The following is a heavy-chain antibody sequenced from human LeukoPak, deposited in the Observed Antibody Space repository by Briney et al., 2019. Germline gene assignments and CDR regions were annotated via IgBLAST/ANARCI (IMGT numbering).Heavy chain of an antibody. CDR2: INHSGST. V-gene: IGHV4-34*01. CDR3: ARGFSFWRSPFDY. Sequence: SETLSLTCAVYGGSFSGYYWSWIRQPPGKGLEWIGEINHSGSTNYNPSLKSRVTISVDTSKNQSSLKLSSVTAADTAVYYCARGFSFWRSPFDYWGQGTLVTVSS. J-gene: IGHJ4*02. D-gene: IGHD3-3*01. CDR1: GGSFSGYY.